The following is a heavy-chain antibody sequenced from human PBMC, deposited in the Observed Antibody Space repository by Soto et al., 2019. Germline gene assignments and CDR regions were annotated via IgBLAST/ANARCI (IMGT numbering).Heavy chain of an antibody. D-gene: IGHD6-19*01. V-gene: IGHV3-23*01. Sequence: GGSLRLSCAASGFTFSSYAMSWVRQAPGKGLEWVSAISGSGGSTYYADSVKGRFTISRDNSKNTLYLQMNSLRAEDTAVYYCVRRLVAYYYYYMDVWGKGTTVTVSS. J-gene: IGHJ6*03. CDR2: ISGSGGST. CDR1: GFTFSSYA. CDR3: VRRLVAYYYYYMDV.